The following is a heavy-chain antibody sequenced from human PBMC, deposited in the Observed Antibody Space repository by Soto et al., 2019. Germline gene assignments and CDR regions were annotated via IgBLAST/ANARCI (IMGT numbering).Heavy chain of an antibody. V-gene: IGHV3-23*01. D-gene: IGHD3-22*01. J-gene: IGHJ4*02. CDR2: IIAWGQTI. CDR1: GFVLRTYY. Sequence: XGSLSLSFEVSGFVLRTYYSSWVRQAPGKGLEWLAVIIAWGQTIYSAESARGRFTISRDDAKNTLHLQIDSLTVEDTAVYYCVHRLNPRVPDHWGQGTLVTVSS. CDR3: VHRLNPRVPDH.